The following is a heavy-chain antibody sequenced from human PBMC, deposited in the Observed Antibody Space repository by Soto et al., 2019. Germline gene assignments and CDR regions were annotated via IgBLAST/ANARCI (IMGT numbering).Heavy chain of an antibody. Sequence: SETLSLTCAVSGGSISSGGYSWSWIRQPPGKGLEWIGHIYHSGSTYYNPSLKSRVTISVDRSKNQVSLKLSSVTAADTAVYYCARSMTTVTSNDYWGQGTLVTVSS. V-gene: IGHV4-30-2*01. CDR3: ARSMTTVTSNDY. J-gene: IGHJ4*02. D-gene: IGHD4-17*01. CDR2: IYHSGST. CDR1: GGSISSGGYS.